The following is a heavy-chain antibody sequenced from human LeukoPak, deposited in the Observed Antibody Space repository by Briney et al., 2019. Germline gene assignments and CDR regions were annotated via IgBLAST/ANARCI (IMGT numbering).Heavy chain of an antibody. V-gene: IGHV3-30-3*01. D-gene: IGHD5-12*01. CDR2: ISYDGSNK. CDR1: GFTFSSYA. CDR3: ASNVDIVATDAFDI. J-gene: IGHJ3*02. Sequence: GGSLRLSCAASGFTFSSYAMHWARQAPGKGLEWVAVISYDGSNKYYADSVKGRFTISRDNSKNTLYLQMNSLRAEDTAVYYCASNVDIVATDAFDIWGQGTMVTVSS.